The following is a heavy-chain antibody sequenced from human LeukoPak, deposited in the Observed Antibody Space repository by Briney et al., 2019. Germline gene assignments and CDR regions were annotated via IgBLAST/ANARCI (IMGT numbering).Heavy chain of an antibody. CDR3: ARHARRYYCSGGSCYSGVLD. J-gene: IGHJ4*02. D-gene: IGHD2-15*01. V-gene: IGHV4-39*01. CDR2: INHSGST. Sequence: SETLSLPCTVSGGSISSSSYYWSWIRQPPGKGLEWIGEINHSGSTNYNPSLESRVTISVDTSKNQFSLKLSSVTAADTAVYYCARHARRYYCSGGSCYSGVLDWGQGTLVTVSS. CDR1: GGSISSSSYY.